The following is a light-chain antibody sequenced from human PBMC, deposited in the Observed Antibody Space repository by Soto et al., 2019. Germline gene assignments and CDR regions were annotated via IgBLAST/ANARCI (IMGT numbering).Light chain of an antibody. J-gene: IGKJ5*01. CDR2: GAS. CDR1: QTVTSRY. V-gene: IGKV3-20*01. Sequence: EIVLTQSPGTLSLSPGERATLSCRASQTVTSRYLAWYQQKPGQAPRLLIFGASIRDTGIPDRFSGSGSGADFTLTISRLEPEDFAVYYCHQYGISPPVTFGQGTRLEIK. CDR3: HQYGISPPVT.